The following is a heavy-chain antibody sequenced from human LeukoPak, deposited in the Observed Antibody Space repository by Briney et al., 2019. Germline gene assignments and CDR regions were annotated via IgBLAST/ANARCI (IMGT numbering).Heavy chain of an antibody. CDR2: IYYSGST. D-gene: IGHD6-6*01. CDR3: ARQSGYSSSFDY. Sequence: SETLSLTCTVSGDSISSYYWSWIRQPPGRGLEWIGYIYYSGSTNYNPSLKSRVTISVDTSKNQFSLKLSSVTAADTAVYYCARQSGYSSSFDYWGQGTLVTVSS. J-gene: IGHJ4*02. V-gene: IGHV4-59*08. CDR1: GDSISSYY.